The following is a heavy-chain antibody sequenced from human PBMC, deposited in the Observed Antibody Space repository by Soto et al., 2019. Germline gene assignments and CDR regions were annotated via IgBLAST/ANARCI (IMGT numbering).Heavy chain of an antibody. Sequence: QEQLVQSGAEVKKPGSSVKVSCKASGGTFSSYAISWVRQAPGQGLEWMGGIIPIPGTANYAQKFQGRVTITADECTSTAYMELSSLRSEDTAVYYCARSQGSSTSLEIYYYYYYGMDVWGQGTTVTVSS. J-gene: IGHJ6*02. CDR3: ARSQGSSTSLEIYYYYYYGMDV. CDR2: IIPIPGTA. V-gene: IGHV1-69*01. CDR1: GGTFSSYA. D-gene: IGHD2-2*01.